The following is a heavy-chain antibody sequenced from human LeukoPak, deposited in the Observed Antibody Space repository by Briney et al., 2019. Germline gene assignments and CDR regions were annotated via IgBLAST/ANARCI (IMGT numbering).Heavy chain of an antibody. CDR3: ARLGYYDSSGYGASDYFDY. CDR2: ISAYNGNT. Sequence: ASVKVSCKASGYTFTSYGISWVRQAPGQGLEWMGWISAYNGNTNYAQRLQGRVTMTTDTSTSTAYMELRSLRSDDTAVYYCARLGYYDSSGYGASDYFDYWGQGTLVTVSS. D-gene: IGHD3-22*01. J-gene: IGHJ4*02. CDR1: GYTFTSYG. V-gene: IGHV1-18*01.